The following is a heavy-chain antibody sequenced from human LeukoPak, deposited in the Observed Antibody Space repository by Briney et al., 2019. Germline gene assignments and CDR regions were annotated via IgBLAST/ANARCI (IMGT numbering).Heavy chain of an antibody. CDR3: ARLSLDAFDI. J-gene: IGHJ3*02. V-gene: IGHV4-39*01. CDR1: GGSIRSSYYY. CDR2: IYDSGST. Sequence: NPSETLSLTCTVSGGSIRSSYYYWGWIRQPPGKGLEWIGSIYDSGSTYYNPSLKSRVTISVDTSKNQFSLKLSSVAAADTAVYYCARLSLDAFDIWGQGTMVTVSS.